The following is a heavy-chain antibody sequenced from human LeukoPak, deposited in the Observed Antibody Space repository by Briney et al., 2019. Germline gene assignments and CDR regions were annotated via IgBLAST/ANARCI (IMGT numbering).Heavy chain of an antibody. D-gene: IGHD4-23*01. CDR1: GGSVSSGSFY. J-gene: IGHJ6*02. Sequence: PSETLSLTCSLSGGSVSSGSFYWGWIRQPPGKRLEWIGYVYYSGSTNYNPSLKSRVTISVDTSKNQFSLKVSSVTAADTAVYYCARLAVTRSYGMDVWGQGTTVTVSS. CDR2: VYYSGST. CDR3: ARLAVTRSYGMDV. V-gene: IGHV4-61*01.